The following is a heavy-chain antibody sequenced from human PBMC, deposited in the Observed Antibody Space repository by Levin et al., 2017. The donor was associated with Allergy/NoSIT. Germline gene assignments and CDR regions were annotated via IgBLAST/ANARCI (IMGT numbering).Heavy chain of an antibody. J-gene: IGHJ6*02. CDR2: IYYSGNT. D-gene: IGHD3-10*01. CDR1: GGSISSRSYF. CDR3: AREDGSGSSYPLQYYYGMDV. V-gene: IGHV4-39*07. Sequence: SETLSLTCIVSGGSISSRSYFWAWIRQPPGKGLEWIGTIYYSGNTYYNPSLKSRVTISVDTSNNQFSLKLSSVTAADTAVYYCAREDGSGSSYPLQYYYGMDVWGQGTTVTVSS.